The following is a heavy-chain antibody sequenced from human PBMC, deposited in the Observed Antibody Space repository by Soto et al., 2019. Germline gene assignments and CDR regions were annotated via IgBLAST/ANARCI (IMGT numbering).Heavy chain of an antibody. D-gene: IGHD3-22*01. CDR2: IWYDGSNK. CDR3: ARDYYDSSGYYYGSLGY. J-gene: IGHJ4*02. V-gene: IGHV3-33*01. CDR1: GFTFISYG. Sequence: GGSLRLSCAASGFTFISYGMHWVRQAPCKGLEWVAVIWYDGSNKYYADSVKGRFTISRDNSKNTLYLQMNSLRAEDTAVYYCARDYYDSSGYYYGSLGYWGQGTLVTVS.